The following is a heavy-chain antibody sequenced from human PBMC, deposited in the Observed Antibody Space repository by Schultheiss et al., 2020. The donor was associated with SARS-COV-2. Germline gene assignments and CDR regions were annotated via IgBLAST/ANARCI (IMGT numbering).Heavy chain of an antibody. D-gene: IGHD3-22*01. CDR2: IYYSGST. Sequence: SQTLSLTCAVSGGSISSSNWWSWVRQPPGKGLEWIGYIYYSGSTYYNPSLKSRVTISVDTSKNQFSLKLSSVTAADTAVYYCARQTLFYDSSGLINYWGQGTLVTVSS. J-gene: IGHJ4*02. V-gene: IGHV4-4*02. CDR1: GGSISSSNW. CDR3: ARQTLFYDSSGLINY.